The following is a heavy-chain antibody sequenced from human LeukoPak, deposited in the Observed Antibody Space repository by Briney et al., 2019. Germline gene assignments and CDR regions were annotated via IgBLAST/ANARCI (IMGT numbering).Heavy chain of an antibody. D-gene: IGHD3-3*01. V-gene: IGHV4-39*01. Sequence: SETPSLTCTVSGGSIRSSSYYWGWIGQPPGKGLEWIGSIYCSGSTYYNPSLKSRVTISVDTSKNQFSLNLSSVTAAHTAVYFCARKYYDFWGGYYGHFDYWGQGTLVSVSS. CDR3: ARKYYDFWGGYYGHFDY. CDR2: IYCSGST. J-gene: IGHJ4*02. CDR1: GGSIRSSSYY.